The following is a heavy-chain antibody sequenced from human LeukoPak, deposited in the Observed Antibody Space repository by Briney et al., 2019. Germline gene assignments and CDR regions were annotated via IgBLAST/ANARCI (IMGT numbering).Heavy chain of an antibody. J-gene: IGHJ3*02. CDR3: ARDLRTVVTPRSAFDI. V-gene: IGHV3-66*01. Sequence: GGSLRLSCAASGFTFSDSWMSWVRQAPGKGLEWVSIMYSGGSTYSADSVKGRFTISRDNSKNTLYLQMDNLRAEDTAVYYCARDLRTVVTPRSAFDIWGRGTIVTVSS. CDR2: MYSGGST. CDR1: GFTFSDSW. D-gene: IGHD4-23*01.